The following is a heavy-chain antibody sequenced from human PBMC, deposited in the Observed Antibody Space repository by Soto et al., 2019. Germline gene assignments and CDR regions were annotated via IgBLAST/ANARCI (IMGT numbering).Heavy chain of an antibody. V-gene: IGHV3-49*03. J-gene: IGHJ3*01. Sequence: GGSLRLSCTASGFTFGDYAMSWFRQAPGKGLEWVGFIRSKAYSGIAEYAASVKGRFTISRDDSNSITYLQMNSLKTEDTAVYYCTRACSSTCYNAFDVWGQGTMVTVSS. D-gene: IGHD2-2*02. CDR2: IRSKAYSGIA. CDR1: GFTFGDYA. CDR3: TRACSSTCYNAFDV.